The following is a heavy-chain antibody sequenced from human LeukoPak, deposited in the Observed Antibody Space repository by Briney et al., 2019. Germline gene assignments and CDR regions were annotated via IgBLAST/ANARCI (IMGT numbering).Heavy chain of an antibody. D-gene: IGHD3-10*01. CDR2: INHSGST. V-gene: IGHV4-34*01. CDR1: GGSFSGYY. J-gene: IGHJ6*02. Sequence: PSQTLSLTCAVSGGSFSGYYCSWIRQPPPKGLEWIGEINHSGSTNYYPSLKSRVTISVDTSKNQFSLKLSSVTAADTAVYYCARGRGKITKVRGSLLWGSFDGMDVWGQGTTVTVSS. CDR3: ARGRGKITKVRGSLLWGSFDGMDV.